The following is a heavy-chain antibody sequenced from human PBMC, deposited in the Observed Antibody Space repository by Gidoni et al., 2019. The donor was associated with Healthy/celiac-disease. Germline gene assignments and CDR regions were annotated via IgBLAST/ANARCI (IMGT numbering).Heavy chain of an antibody. CDR3: ARGSGQLVRGAFDI. CDR2: IYYSGST. Sequence: QHPGKGLEWIGYIYYSGSTYYNPSLKSLVTISVDTSKNQFSLKLSSVTAADTAVYYCARGSGQLVRGAFDIWGQGTMVTVFS. J-gene: IGHJ3*02. D-gene: IGHD6-6*01. V-gene: IGHV4-31*01.